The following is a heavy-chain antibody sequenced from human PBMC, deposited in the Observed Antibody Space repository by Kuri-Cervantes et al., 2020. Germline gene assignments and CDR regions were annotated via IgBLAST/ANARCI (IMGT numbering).Heavy chain of an antibody. CDR3: ATEKYTSSWYFDY. CDR2: IKSESDGGKI. J-gene: IGHJ4*02. V-gene: IGHV3-15*01. D-gene: IGHD6-13*01. CDR1: GFTLSSYY. Sequence: GESLKISCIASGFTLSSYYMSWVRQAPGKGLEWVGRIKSESDGGKIEYPAPVKGRFTIWRDDSKNTVYLQLNSLKTEDTATYFCATEKYTSSWYFDYWGQGTLVTVSS.